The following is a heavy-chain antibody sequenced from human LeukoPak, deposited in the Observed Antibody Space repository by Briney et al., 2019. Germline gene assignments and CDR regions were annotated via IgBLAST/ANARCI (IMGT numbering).Heavy chain of an antibody. J-gene: IGHJ4*02. V-gene: IGHV1-46*01. D-gene: IGHD1-26*01. CDR1: GYILTSHY. CDR2: INPSGGST. CDR3: ARDPYSGSCYGFDY. Sequence: ASVKVSCKASGYILTSHYMHWVRQAPGQGLEWMGIINPSGGSTNYAQKFQGRVTMTRDTSTSTVYMELSSLRSEDTAVYYCARDPYSGSCYGFDYWGQGTLVTVSS.